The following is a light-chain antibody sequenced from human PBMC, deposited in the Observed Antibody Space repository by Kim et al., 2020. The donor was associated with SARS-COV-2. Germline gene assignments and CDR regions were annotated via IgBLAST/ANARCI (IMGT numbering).Light chain of an antibody. V-gene: IGKV2-30*01. CDR3: MQGAQHFT. CDR1: QSLGSGDGNTY. CDR2: KVP. J-gene: IGKJ2*01. Sequence: GQPASITFWSCQSLGSGDGNTYVSSTQQRPGQSPRRLIYKVPDRDSGVPDRLSGSGSGSEFTLKISRVEAEDVGVYACMQGAQHFTFGQGTK.